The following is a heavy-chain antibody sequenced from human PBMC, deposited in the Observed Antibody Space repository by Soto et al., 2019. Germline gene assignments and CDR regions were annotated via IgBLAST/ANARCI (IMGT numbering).Heavy chain of an antibody. D-gene: IGHD2-8*01. J-gene: IGHJ3*02. CDR3: ASPYCTNGVCYTPGPNDAFAI. CDR2: INHSGST. CDR1: GGSFSGYY. V-gene: IGHV4-34*01. Sequence: SETLSLTCAVYGGSFSGYYWSWIRQPPGKGLEWIGEINHSGSTNYNPSLKSRVTISVDTSKNQFSLKLSSVTAADTAVYYCASPYCTNGVCYTPGPNDAFAIWGXG.